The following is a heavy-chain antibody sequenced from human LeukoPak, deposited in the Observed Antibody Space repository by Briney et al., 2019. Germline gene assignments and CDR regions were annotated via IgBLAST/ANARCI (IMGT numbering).Heavy chain of an antibody. V-gene: IGHV3-21*01. CDR2: ISSSSSYI. CDR1: GFTFSSYS. Sequence: PGGSLRLSCAASGFTFSSYSMNWVRQAPGKGPEWVSSISSSSSYIYYADSVKGRFTISRDNAKNSLYLQMNSLRAEDTAVYYCASKGRTNGSPWGFPWGQGTLVTVSS. J-gene: IGHJ5*02. CDR3: ASKGRTNGSPWGFP. D-gene: IGHD2-8*01.